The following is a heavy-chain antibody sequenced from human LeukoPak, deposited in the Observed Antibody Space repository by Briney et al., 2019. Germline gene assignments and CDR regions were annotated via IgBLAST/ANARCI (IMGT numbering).Heavy chain of an antibody. Sequence: GASVKVSCKASGYTFTSYGISWVRQAPGQGVEWMGWISAYNGNTNYAQKLQGRVTMTTDTSTSTAYMELRSLRSDDTAVYYCAGIAAAGTISSYWFDPWGQGTLVTVSS. CDR2: ISAYNGNT. V-gene: IGHV1-18*01. J-gene: IGHJ5*02. CDR1: GYTFTSYG. D-gene: IGHD6-13*01. CDR3: AGIAAAGTISSYWFDP.